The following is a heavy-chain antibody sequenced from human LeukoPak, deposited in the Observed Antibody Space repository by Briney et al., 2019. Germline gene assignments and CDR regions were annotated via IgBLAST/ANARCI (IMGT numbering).Heavy chain of an antibody. CDR1: GFTFSSYS. CDR2: ISSSSSYI. V-gene: IGHV3-21*01. J-gene: IGHJ5*02. Sequence: GGSLRLSCAASGFTFSSYSINWVRQAPGKGLEWVSSISSSSSYIYYANSVKGRFTISRDNAKKSLYLQMNSLRAEDTAVYYCAREMGIVVVPAGLDPWGQGTQVTVSS. CDR3: AREMGIVVVPAGLDP. D-gene: IGHD2-2*03.